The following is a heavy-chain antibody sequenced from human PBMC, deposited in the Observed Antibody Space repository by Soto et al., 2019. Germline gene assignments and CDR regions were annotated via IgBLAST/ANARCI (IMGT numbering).Heavy chain of an antibody. V-gene: IGHV3-23*01. CDR2: ISSNGANT. CDR1: GFTFDSPYSHG. J-gene: IGHJ4*01. D-gene: IGHD2-8*01. CDR3: VSWVSAHFDY. Sequence: GTLRLSCAASGFTFDSPYSHGMSWVRQSPGKGPEWVSTISSNGANTHYAESVKGRFTISKDASRNTVHLHMNSLRAEDTATYFCVSWVSAHFDYWGHGTPVTVSS.